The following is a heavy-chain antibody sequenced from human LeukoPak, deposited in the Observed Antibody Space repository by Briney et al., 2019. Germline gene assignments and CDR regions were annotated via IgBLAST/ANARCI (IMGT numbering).Heavy chain of an antibody. V-gene: IGHV3-7*01. D-gene: IGHD3-10*01. Sequence: GGSLRLSCAASGFTFSTYWMTWVRQAPGKGLEWVANIMQDGSEKNYVDSVKGRFTISRDNAENSLYLQMNSLRAEDTAVYYCARDNYGSGSYYTYFDYWGQGTLVTVSS. CDR1: GFTFSTYW. CDR2: IMQDGSEK. CDR3: ARDNYGSGSYYTYFDY. J-gene: IGHJ4*02.